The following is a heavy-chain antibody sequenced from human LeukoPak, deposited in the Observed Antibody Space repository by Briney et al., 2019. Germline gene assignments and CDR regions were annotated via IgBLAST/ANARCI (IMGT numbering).Heavy chain of an antibody. D-gene: IGHD3-9*01. CDR3: VRNLPGTGY. CDR1: GFTFSNFW. CDR2: IKTEGSAT. V-gene: IGHV3-7*01. Sequence: PGGSLRLSCAASGFTFSNFWISWVRQAPGKGLEWVANIKTEGSATYYADSVKGRFTISRDNAKNSLYLEINSLRVEDTAVYYCVRNLPGTGYWGQGTLVTVSS. J-gene: IGHJ4*02.